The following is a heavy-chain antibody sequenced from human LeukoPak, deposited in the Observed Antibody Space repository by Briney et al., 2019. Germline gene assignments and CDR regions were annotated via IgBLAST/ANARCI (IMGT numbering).Heavy chain of an antibody. Sequence: GGSLRLSCAASGITFSSYSMNWVRQAPGKGLEWVSYISSSSSTIYYADSVKGRFTISRDNAKNSLYLQMNSLRDEDTAVYYCARAVGYSSSWIGAFDIWGQGTMVTVSS. CDR2: ISSSSSTI. CDR1: GITFSSYS. J-gene: IGHJ3*02. V-gene: IGHV3-48*02. CDR3: ARAVGYSSSWIGAFDI. D-gene: IGHD6-13*01.